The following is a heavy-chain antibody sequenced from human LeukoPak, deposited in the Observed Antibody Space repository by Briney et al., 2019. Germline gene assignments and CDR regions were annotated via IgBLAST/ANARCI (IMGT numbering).Heavy chain of an antibody. V-gene: IGHV1-8*01. CDR3: ARDDGVAAAGTWKRAWFDP. CDR2: MNPNSGNT. Sequence: ASVKVSCKASGYTFTSYDINWVRQATGQGLEWMGWMNPNSGNTGYAQKFQGRVTMTRDMSTSTVYMELSSLRSEDTAVYYCARDDGVAAAGTWKRAWFDPWGQGTLVTVSS. CDR1: GYTFTSYD. J-gene: IGHJ5*02. D-gene: IGHD6-13*01.